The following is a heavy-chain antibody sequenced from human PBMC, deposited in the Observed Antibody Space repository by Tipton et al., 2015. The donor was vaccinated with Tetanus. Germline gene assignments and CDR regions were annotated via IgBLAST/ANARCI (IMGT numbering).Heavy chain of an antibody. J-gene: IGHJ6*02. CDR1: GDRVSSNSAA. V-gene: IGHV6-1*01. CDR2: TYYRSGWSY. Sequence: GLVKPSLTLSLTCAISGDRVSSNSAAWNWVRQSPSRGLEWLGRTYYRSGWSYDYAVSVKGRITINPDTCKNHFTLQLTSVTPEDTAVYCCARGSINMGNSWSVYYGYYYYAMDVWGQGTTVPVSS. CDR3: ARGSINMGNSWSVYYGYYYYAMDV. D-gene: IGHD3-3*01.